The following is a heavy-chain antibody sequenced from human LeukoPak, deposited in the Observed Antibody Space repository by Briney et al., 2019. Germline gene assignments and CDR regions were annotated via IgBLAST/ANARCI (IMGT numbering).Heavy chain of an antibody. V-gene: IGHV3-53*01. Sequence: GGSLRLSCAASEFTVSTNYMNRVRQAPGKGLEWVSVVYYDGNTYYADSVKGRFTISRDSSKNTLYLQMNSLRAEDTAVYYCAREQRAPVMVRGVQLIDYWGQGALVTVSS. J-gene: IGHJ4*02. CDR1: EFTVSTNY. CDR2: VYYDGNT. D-gene: IGHD3-10*01. CDR3: AREQRAPVMVRGVQLIDY.